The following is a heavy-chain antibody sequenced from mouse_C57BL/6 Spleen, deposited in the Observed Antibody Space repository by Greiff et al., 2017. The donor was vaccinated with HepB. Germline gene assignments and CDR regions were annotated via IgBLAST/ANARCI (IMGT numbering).Heavy chain of an antibody. CDR3: ARHPFITTVVVHWYFDV. CDR1: GFTFSSYG. J-gene: IGHJ1*03. CDR2: ISSGGSYT. V-gene: IGHV5-6*01. Sequence: EVKVVESGGDLVKPGGSLKLSCAASGFTFSSYGMSWVRQTPDKRLEWVATISSGGSYTYYLDSVKGRFTISRDNAKNTLYLQMSSLKSEDTAMYYCARHPFITTVVVHWYFDVWGTGTTVTVSS. D-gene: IGHD1-1*01.